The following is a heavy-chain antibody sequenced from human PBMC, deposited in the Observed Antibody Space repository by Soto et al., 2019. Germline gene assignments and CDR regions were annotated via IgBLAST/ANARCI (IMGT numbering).Heavy chain of an antibody. CDR2: INVGNGNT. D-gene: IGHD3-22*01. J-gene: IGHJ4*02. CDR1: EYTFTRYA. V-gene: IGHV1-3*01. Sequence: ASVKVSCKASEYTFTRYAIHCVRQAPGQRLEWMGWINVGNGNTKYSQKFQGRVSITRDTSASTAYMELRSLRSEDTAVYYCASGYYDSSGYLDYWGQGTLVTVSS. CDR3: ASGYYDSSGYLDY.